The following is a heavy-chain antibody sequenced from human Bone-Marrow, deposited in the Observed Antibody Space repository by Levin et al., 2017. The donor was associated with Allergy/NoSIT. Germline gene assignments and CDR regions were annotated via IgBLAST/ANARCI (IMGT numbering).Heavy chain of an antibody. CDR3: SLWGSDGSGSYYNRYDYIWGSYRDDY. V-gene: IGHV1-69*06. CDR1: GGTFSRYA. D-gene: IGHD3-16*02. CDR2: IIPIFGTA. J-gene: IGHJ4*02. Sequence: SVKVSCKASGGTFSRYAISWVRQAPGQGLEWMGGIIPIFGTANYAQKFQGRVTITADKSTSTAYMELSSLRSEDTAVYYCSLWGSDGSGSYYNRYDYIWGSYRDDYWGQGTLVTVSS.